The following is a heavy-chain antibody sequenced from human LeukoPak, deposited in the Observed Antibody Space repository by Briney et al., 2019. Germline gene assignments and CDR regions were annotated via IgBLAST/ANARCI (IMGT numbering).Heavy chain of an antibody. Sequence: GGSLRLSCAASGFTFSSYAMSWVRQAPGKGLEWVSAISGSGGSTYYADSVKGRFTISRDNSKNTLYLQMNSLRAEDTAVYYCARVTKRDTGTILFGTFDYWGQGTLVTVSS. CDR3: ARVTKRDTGTILFGTFDY. D-gene: IGHD1-7*01. CDR1: GFTFSSYA. V-gene: IGHV3-23*01. CDR2: ISGSGGST. J-gene: IGHJ4*02.